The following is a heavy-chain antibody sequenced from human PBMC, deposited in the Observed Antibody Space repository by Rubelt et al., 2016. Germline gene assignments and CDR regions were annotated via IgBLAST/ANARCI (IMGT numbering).Heavy chain of an antibody. V-gene: IGHV5-51*01. J-gene: IGHJ4*02. CDR3: ARGWDRLLWFGESNYFDY. D-gene: IGHD3-10*01. CDR2: IYPGDSDT. Sequence: IYPGDSDTRYSPSFQGQVTISADKSISTAYLQWSSLKASDTAMYYCARGWDRLLWFGESNYFDYWGQGTLVTVSS.